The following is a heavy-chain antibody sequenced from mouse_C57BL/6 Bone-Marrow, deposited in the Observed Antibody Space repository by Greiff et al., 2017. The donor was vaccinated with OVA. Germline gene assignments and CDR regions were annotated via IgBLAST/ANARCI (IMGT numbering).Heavy chain of an antibody. CDR2: IYPGSGST. V-gene: IGHV1-55*01. CDR3: ARVGEGYYLDY. J-gene: IGHJ2*01. CDR1: GYTFTSYW. Sequence: QVQLQQPGAELVKPGASVKMSCKASGYTFTSYWITWVKQRPGQGLEWIGDIYPGSGSTNYNEKFKSTATLTEDTSSSTAYMQLSSLSSEDSAVYYCARVGEGYYLDYWGQGTTLTVSS.